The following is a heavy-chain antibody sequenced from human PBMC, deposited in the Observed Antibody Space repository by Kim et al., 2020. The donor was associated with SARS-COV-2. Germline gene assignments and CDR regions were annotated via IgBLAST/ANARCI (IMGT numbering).Heavy chain of an antibody. J-gene: IGHJ3*02. D-gene: IGHD2-15*01. CDR2: ISGSGGST. CDR3: AKGSIVVVVAATSLDI. V-gene: IGHV3-23*01. CDR1: GFTFSSYA. Sequence: GGSLRLSCAASGFTFSSYAMSWVRQAPGKGLEWVSAISGSGGSTYYADSVKGRFTISRDNSKNTLYLQMNSLRAEDTAVYYCAKGSIVVVVAATSLDIWGQGTMVTVSS.